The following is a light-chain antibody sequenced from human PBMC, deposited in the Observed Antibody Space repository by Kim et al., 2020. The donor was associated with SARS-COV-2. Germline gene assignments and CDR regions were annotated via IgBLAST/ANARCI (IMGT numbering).Light chain of an antibody. J-gene: IGKJ4*01. CDR2: MAS. CDR1: HGIMTW. Sequence: DIQMTQSPSSVSASVGDRVTISCRASHGIMTWLVWYQQKPGKAPELLISMASSLRSGVPSRFSGSGSGADFTLTISSLQPEDSATYYCQQANSFPLTFGGGTKVDIK. V-gene: IGKV1-12*01. CDR3: QQANSFPLT.